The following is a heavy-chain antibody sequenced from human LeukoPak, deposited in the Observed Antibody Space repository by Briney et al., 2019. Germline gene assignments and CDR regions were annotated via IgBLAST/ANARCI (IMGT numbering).Heavy chain of an antibody. J-gene: IGHJ4*02. CDR1: GGSISSSSYY. D-gene: IGHD3-22*01. CDR3: ARRAYYYDSSPENFDY. V-gene: IGHV4-39*01. Sequence: SETLSDTCTVSGGSISSSSYYWGWIRQPPGKGLEWIGSIYYSGSTYYNPSLKSGVTISVDTSKNQFSLKLSSVTAADTAVYYCARRAYYYDSSPENFDYWGQGNLVTVSS. CDR2: IYYSGST.